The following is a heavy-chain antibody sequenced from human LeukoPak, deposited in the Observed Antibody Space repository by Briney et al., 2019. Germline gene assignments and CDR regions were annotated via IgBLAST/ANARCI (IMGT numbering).Heavy chain of an antibody. CDR1: GGTFSSYA. Sequence: SVMVSCKASGGTFSSYAISWVRQAPGQGLEWMGGIIPIFGTANYAQKFQGRVTITTDESTSTAYMELSSLRSEDTAVYYCARGEPAAAIRELGYWGQGTLVTVSS. CDR2: IIPIFGTA. D-gene: IGHD2-2*02. J-gene: IGHJ4*02. CDR3: ARGEPAAAIRELGY. V-gene: IGHV1-69*05.